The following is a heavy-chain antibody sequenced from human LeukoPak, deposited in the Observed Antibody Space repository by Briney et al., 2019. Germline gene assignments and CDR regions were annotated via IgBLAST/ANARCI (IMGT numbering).Heavy chain of an antibody. D-gene: IGHD5-18*01. CDR3: AKDADTATIIYWYFDL. CDR2: ISDDGSNR. CDR1: GFTLTTFG. V-gene: IGHV3-30*18. Sequence: PGRSLRLSCTASGFTLTTFGTHWVRQAPGKGLEWVAVISDDGSNRYYADSVKGRFTISRDNSKNTLYLQMNSLRAEDTAMYYCAKDADTATIIYWYFDLWGRGTLVTVSS. J-gene: IGHJ2*01.